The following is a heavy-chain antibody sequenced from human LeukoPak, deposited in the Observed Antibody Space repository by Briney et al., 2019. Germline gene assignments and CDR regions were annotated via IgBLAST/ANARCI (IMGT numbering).Heavy chain of an antibody. D-gene: IGHD3-10*01. J-gene: IGHJ4*02. CDR3: ARRSTYGSGTDYLFDY. CDR1: GYSFPIYW. V-gene: IGHV5-51*01. CDR2: IYPGDSDT. Sequence: GESLKISCKGSGYSFPIYWIAWVRQMPGKGLEWMGTIYPGDSDTRYSPSFQGQITISPDKSISTAYLQWSSLKASDTAMYYCARRSTYGSGTDYLFDYWGQGHVVPVSS.